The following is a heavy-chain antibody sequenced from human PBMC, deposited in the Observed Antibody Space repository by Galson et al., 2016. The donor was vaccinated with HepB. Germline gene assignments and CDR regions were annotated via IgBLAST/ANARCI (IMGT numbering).Heavy chain of an antibody. V-gene: IGHV3-23*01. D-gene: IGHD6-13*01. Sequence: SLRLSCAASGFIFSNYAMSWVRQAPGKGLEWVSGISDSAGSTYFADSVKGRFTISRDNSKNTLYLQMNSLRAEDTAVYYCASSVAAAGNWFDPWGQGTLVTVSS. CDR1: GFIFSNYA. CDR2: ISDSAGST. CDR3: ASSVAAAGNWFDP. J-gene: IGHJ5*02.